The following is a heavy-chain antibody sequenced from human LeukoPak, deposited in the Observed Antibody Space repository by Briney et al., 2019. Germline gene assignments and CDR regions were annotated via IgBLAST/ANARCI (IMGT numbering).Heavy chain of an antibody. CDR3: AREPRGYSYGPLDY. V-gene: IGHV4-61*01. CDR2: IYYSGST. CDR1: GGSVSSGSYY. Sequence: SETLSLTCTVSGGSVSSGSYYWSWIRQPPGKGLEWIGYIYYSGSTNYNPSLKSRVTISVDTSKNQFSLKLSSVTAADMAVYYCAREPRGYSYGPLDYWGQGTLVTVS. D-gene: IGHD5-18*01. J-gene: IGHJ4*02.